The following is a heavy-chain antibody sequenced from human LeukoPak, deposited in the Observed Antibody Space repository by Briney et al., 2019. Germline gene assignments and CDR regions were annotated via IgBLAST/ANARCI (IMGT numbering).Heavy chain of an antibody. CDR3: ARGAHYGMDV. CDR1: GFTFSVYR. J-gene: IGHJ6*02. Sequence: GGSLRLSCAASGFTFSVYRLHWVRQAPGKGLVWVSHVNSDGSSTRNADSVKGRFTISRDNAKNTLYLQMNTLRAEDTAVYYCARGAHYGMDVWGQGTTVTVSS. CDR2: VNSDGSST. V-gene: IGHV3-74*01.